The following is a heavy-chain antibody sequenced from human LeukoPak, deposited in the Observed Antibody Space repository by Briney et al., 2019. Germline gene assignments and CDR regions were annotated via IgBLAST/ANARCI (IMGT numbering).Heavy chain of an antibody. Sequence: SETLSLTCTVSGYSISSGYYWGWIRQPPGKGLEWIGSIYHSGSTYYNPSLKSRVTISVDTSKNQFSLKLSSVTAADTAVYYCASYLRRRMAFDIWGQGTMVTVSS. V-gene: IGHV4-38-2*02. CDR1: GYSISSGYY. D-gene: IGHD2-15*01. J-gene: IGHJ3*02. CDR3: ASYLRRRMAFDI. CDR2: IYHSGST.